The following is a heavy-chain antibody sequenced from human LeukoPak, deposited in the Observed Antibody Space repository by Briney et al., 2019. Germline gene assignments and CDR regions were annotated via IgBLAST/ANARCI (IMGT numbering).Heavy chain of an antibody. J-gene: IGHJ4*02. CDR2: INQDGSVK. Sequence: PGGSLRLSCAASGFTFSWSWVTWVRQAPGKGLEWVASINQDGSVKHYMDSVKGRFTISRDNSNNSLFLQMNSLRAEDTAVYYCAKLLGDVTTFDYWGQGTLVTVSS. CDR1: GFTFSWSW. V-gene: IGHV3-7*01. D-gene: IGHD3-16*01. CDR3: AKLLGDVTTFDY.